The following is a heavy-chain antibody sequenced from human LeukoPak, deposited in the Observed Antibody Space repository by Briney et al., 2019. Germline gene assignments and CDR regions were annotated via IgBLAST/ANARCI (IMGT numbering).Heavy chain of an antibody. D-gene: IGHD2-15*01. CDR2: VSDSDSSA. Sequence: GGSLRLSCAASGFTFRNYGMSWVRQAPGKGREGVSVVSDSDSSAYYIDSVKGRFTISRDNSKNTLYLQMNSLRAEDTAVYYCAPDLRGAAWSLDYWGQGTLVTVSS. V-gene: IGHV3-23*01. CDR1: GFTFRNYG. CDR3: APDLRGAAWSLDY. J-gene: IGHJ4*02.